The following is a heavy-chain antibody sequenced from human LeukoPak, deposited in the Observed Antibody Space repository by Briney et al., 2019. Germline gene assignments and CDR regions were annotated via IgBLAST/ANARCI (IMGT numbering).Heavy chain of an antibody. J-gene: IGHJ3*01. V-gene: IGHV3-7*01. Sequence: GGSLRLSCAASGFTFTNDFMTWVRQAPGKGLEWVANMKVDGSDIHYVDSVKGRFTISSDSARNSLYLQMNSLRAEDTAVYYCVRETEEAFDVWGQGTMVTVSS. CDR2: MKVDGSDI. CDR3: VRETEEAFDV. D-gene: IGHD1-14*01. CDR1: GFTFTNDF.